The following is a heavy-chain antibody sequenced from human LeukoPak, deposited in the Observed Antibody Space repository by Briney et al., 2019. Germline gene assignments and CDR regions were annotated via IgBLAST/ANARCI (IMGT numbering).Heavy chain of an antibody. CDR3: AKESVSGSLYYYYYYMDV. D-gene: IGHD3-10*01. Sequence: GGSLRLSCAASGFSFSSYGMHWVRQAPGKGLEGVAVISYDGSNKYYADSVKGRFTISRDNSKNTLYPQITSLRAEDTAVYYCAKESVSGSLYYYYYYMDVWGKGTTVTVSS. J-gene: IGHJ6*03. CDR1: GFSFSSYG. V-gene: IGHV3-30*18. CDR2: ISYDGSNK.